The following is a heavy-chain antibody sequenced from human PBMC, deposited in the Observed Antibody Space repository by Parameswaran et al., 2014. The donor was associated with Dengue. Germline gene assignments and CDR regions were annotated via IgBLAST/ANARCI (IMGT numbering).Heavy chain of an antibody. CDR2: IIPILGIA. D-gene: IGHD3-9*01. J-gene: IGHJ4*02. CDR3: AIIQRETLYVNYDILTGHSNMIDY. V-gene: IGHV1-69*10. Sequence: SWVRQAPGQGLEWMGGIIPILGIANYAQKFQGRVTITAGKSTSTAYMELGSLRSEDTAVYYCAIIQRETLYVNYDILTGHSNMIDYWGQGTLVTVSS.